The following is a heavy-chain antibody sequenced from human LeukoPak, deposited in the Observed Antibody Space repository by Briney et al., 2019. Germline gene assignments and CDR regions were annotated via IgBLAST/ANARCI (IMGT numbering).Heavy chain of an antibody. CDR2: IYYSGST. CDR3: ARQLPGISVAGLDY. Sequence: PSETLSLTCTVSGGSISSYYWSWIRQPPGKGLEWIGYIYYSGSTNYNPSLKSRVTISVDTSRNQFSLKLNSVTAADTAVYYCARQLPGISVAGLDYWGQGTLVTVSS. CDR1: GGSISSYY. D-gene: IGHD6-19*01. J-gene: IGHJ4*02. V-gene: IGHV4-59*08.